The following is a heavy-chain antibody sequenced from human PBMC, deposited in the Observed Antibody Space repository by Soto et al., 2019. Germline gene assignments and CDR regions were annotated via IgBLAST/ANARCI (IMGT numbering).Heavy chain of an antibody. Sequence: PGGSLRLSCAASGFTFSSYGMHWVRQAPGKGLEWVAVIWYDGSNKYYADSVKGRFTISRDNSKNTLYLQMNSLRAEDTAVYYCAREEGIAAAGMGPFAFDIWGQGTMVTVSS. CDR3: AREEGIAAAGMGPFAFDI. J-gene: IGHJ3*02. D-gene: IGHD6-13*01. CDR1: GFTFSSYG. V-gene: IGHV3-33*01. CDR2: IWYDGSNK.